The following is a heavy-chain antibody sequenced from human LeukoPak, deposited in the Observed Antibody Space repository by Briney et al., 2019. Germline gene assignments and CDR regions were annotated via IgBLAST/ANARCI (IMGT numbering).Heavy chain of an antibody. CDR2: ITTSDGNT. V-gene: IGHV3-23*01. Sequence: GGSLRLSCAASGFTFSSYTMSWVRQAPGKGLEWVSTITTSDGNTYYADSVKGRFTVSRDNSKNTLYLQMNSLRAEDTAVYYCARVHMAVGCYSLWGQGTLVTVSS. CDR1: GFTFSSYT. J-gene: IGHJ4*02. CDR3: ARVHMAVGCYSL. D-gene: IGHD2-15*01.